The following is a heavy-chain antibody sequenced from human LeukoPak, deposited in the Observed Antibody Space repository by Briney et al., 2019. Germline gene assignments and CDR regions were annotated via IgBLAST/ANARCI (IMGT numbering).Heavy chain of an antibody. CDR3: ARGLLAARVATYRPNTPYFDY. CDR1: GGSFSGYY. Sequence: PSEALSLTCAVYGGSFSGYYWSWIRQPPGKGLEWIGEINHSGSTNYNPSLKSRVTISVDTSKNQFSLKLSSVTAADTAVYYCARGLLAARVATYRPNTPYFDYWGQGTLVTVSS. V-gene: IGHV4-34*01. D-gene: IGHD5-12*01. J-gene: IGHJ4*02. CDR2: INHSGST.